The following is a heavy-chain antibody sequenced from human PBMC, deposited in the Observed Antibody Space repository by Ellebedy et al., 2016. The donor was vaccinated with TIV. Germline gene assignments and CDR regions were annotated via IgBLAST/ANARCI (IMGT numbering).Heavy chain of an antibody. V-gene: IGHV1-2*02. D-gene: IGHD5-12*01. CDR1: GYTFTGYY. CDR2: INANSGGT. J-gene: IGHJ3*01. CDR3: ARGEDIVTTIQDGFGV. Sequence: ASVKVSCXASGYTFTGYYIHWVRQAPGQGLEWMGRINANSGGTKYTQKFQGRVTMTRDTSIRTAYMELSRLRSDDTAVYYCARGEDIVTTIQDGFGVWGQGTMVTVSS.